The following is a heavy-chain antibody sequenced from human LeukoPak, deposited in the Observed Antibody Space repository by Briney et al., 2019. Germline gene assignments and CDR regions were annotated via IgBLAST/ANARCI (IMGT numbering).Heavy chain of an antibody. CDR3: ARYYYDSSGYSGCFDY. D-gene: IGHD3-22*01. CDR2: IYYSGST. CDR1: GGSISSSSYY. V-gene: IGHV4-39*07. J-gene: IGHJ4*02. Sequence: SETLSLTCTVSGGSISSSSYYWGWIRQPPGKGPEWIGNIYYSGSTYYNPSLESRVTMSLDTSKNQFSLKLSSVTAADTAVYYCARYYYDSSGYSGCFDYWGQGTLVTVSS.